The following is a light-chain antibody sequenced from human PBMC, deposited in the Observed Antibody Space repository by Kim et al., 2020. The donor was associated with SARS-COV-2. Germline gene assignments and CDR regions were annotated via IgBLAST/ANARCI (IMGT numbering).Light chain of an antibody. Sequence: SYELTQPPSVSVSPGQTASITCSGDKLGDKYACWYQQKPAQSPVLVIYQDSKRPSGIPERFSGSNSGNTATLTISGTQAMDEADYYCQAWDSSTDVVFGG. V-gene: IGLV3-1*01. CDR1: KLGDKY. CDR2: QDS. CDR3: QAWDSSTDVV. J-gene: IGLJ2*01.